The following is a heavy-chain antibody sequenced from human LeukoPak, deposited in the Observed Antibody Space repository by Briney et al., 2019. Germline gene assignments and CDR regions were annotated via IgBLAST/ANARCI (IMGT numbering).Heavy chain of an antibody. CDR2: IYYSGST. Sequence: SETLSLTCTVSGGSIRSYYWSWIRQPPGKGLEWIGYIYYSGSTNYNPSLKSRVTISVDTSKNQFSLKLSSVSAADTAVYYCARVYYSNSYDYWYFDLWGRGTLVTVSS. D-gene: IGHD6-13*01. J-gene: IGHJ2*01. CDR1: GGSIRSYY. V-gene: IGHV4-59*01. CDR3: ARVYYSNSYDYWYFDL.